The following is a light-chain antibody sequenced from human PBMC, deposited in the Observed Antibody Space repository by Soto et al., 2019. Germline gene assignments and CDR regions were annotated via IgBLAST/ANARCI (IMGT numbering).Light chain of an antibody. Sequence: QSALTQAPSASGSPGQSVTISCTGTSTDVGGYNSVSWFQHHPGKAPKLMIYEVSKRPSGVPDRFSGSKSGNTASLTVSGLQAEDEADYYCSSYTSSSTPVVFGGGTKVTVL. J-gene: IGLJ2*01. CDR2: EVS. CDR1: STDVGGYNS. CDR3: SSYTSSSTPVV. V-gene: IGLV2-8*01.